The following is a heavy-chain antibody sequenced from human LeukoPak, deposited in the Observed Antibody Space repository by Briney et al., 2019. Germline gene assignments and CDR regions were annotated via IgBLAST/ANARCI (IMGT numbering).Heavy chain of an antibody. CDR2: ISYDGSNK. CDR1: GFTFSSYT. Sequence: GGSLRLSCAASGFTFSSYTMHWVRQTPGKGLEWVAVISYDGSNKYYADSVKGRFTISRDNSKNTLYLQMNSLRAEDTAVYYCARGNYDSSGYYDDYWGQGTLVTVSS. V-gene: IGHV3-30*04. D-gene: IGHD3-22*01. J-gene: IGHJ4*02. CDR3: ARGNYDSSGYYDDY.